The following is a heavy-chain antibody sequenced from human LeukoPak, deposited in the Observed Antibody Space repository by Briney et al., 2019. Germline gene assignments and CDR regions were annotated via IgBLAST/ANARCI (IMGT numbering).Heavy chain of an antibody. Sequence: GRSLRLSCAASGFTFDDYAMHWVRQAPGKGLEWVSGISWNSGSIGYADSVKGRFTISRGNAKNSLYLQMNSLRAEDTALYYCAKDGTRSLWGDFDYWGQGTLVTVSS. CDR3: AKDGTRSLWGDFDY. CDR1: GFTFDDYA. CDR2: ISWNSGSI. D-gene: IGHD2/OR15-2a*01. V-gene: IGHV3-9*01. J-gene: IGHJ4*02.